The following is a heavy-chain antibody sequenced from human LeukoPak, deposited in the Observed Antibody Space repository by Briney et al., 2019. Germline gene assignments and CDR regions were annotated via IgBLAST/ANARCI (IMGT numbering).Heavy chain of an antibody. V-gene: IGHV1-18*01. CDR1: GNTFSNYG. CDR3: ARDVGVTRFDP. J-gene: IGHJ5*02. CDR2: ISANNGNT. D-gene: IGHD3-22*01. Sequence: ASVKVSCKASGNTFSNYGFSWVRQAPGQGLEWMGWISANNGNTDYAQNFQGRVTLTTDTSTGIAYMELRSLTSDDTAVYYCARDVGVTRFDPWGQGTLVPSPQ.